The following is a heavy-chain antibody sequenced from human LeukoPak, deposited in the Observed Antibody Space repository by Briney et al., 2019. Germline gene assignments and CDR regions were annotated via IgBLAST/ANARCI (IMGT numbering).Heavy chain of an antibody. CDR3: AKDHYFGRHILGLVDY. CDR1: GFTFSSYG. CDR2: IRYDGSNK. Sequence: GGSLRLSCAASGFTFSSYGMHWVRQGPGKGLEWVAFIRYDGSNKYYADSVKGRFTISRDNSKNTLYLQMNSLRAEDTAVYYCAKDHYFGRHILGLVDYWGQGTLVTVSS. V-gene: IGHV3-30*02. D-gene: IGHD3-9*01. J-gene: IGHJ4*02.